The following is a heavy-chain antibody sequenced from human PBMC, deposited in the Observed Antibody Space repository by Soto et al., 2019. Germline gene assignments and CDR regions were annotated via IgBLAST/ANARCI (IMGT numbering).Heavy chain of an antibody. CDR2: ISYDGSNK. CDR1: GFTFSSYG. D-gene: IGHD3-3*01. Sequence: PGGSLRLSCAASGFTFSSYGMHWVRQAPGKGLEWVAVISYDGSNKYYADSVKGRFTISRDNSKNTLYLQMNSLRAEDTAVYYCAKSGDDFWSGPPPFDYWGQGTLVTVSS. V-gene: IGHV3-30*18. CDR3: AKSGDDFWSGPPPFDY. J-gene: IGHJ4*02.